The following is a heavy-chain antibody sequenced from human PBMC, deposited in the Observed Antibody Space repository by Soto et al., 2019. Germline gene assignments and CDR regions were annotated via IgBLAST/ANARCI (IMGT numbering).Heavy chain of an antibody. D-gene: IGHD2-21*01. CDR1: EGTFASYS. CDR3: ARDPVDLFGYLDV. J-gene: IGHJ6*02. V-gene: IGHV1-69*06. CDR2: IIPLMRTV. Sequence: QEELVQSGAEVKKPGSSVNVSCRTSEGTFASYSITWLRQAPGQRLEWMGEIIPLMRTVNYAQKCQDRVTITGDRSTSTVYMALSSLRSDDTAVYYCARDPVDLFGYLDVWGQGTPVTVSS.